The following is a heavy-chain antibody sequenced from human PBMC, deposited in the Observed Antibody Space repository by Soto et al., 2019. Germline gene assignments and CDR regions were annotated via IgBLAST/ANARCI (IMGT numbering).Heavy chain of an antibody. V-gene: IGHV3-73*02. CDR2: IRSKANSYAT. D-gene: IGHD1-26*01. Sequence: EVQLVESGGGLVQPGGSLKLSCAASGYTFSDSAMHWVRKASGKGLEWVGRIRSKANSYATVYAASMKGRFTISRDDSKNTAYLQMNSLKTEDTAVYYCARLWSEREPNFDYWGQGTLVSVSS. J-gene: IGHJ4*02. CDR3: ARLWSEREPNFDY. CDR1: GYTFSDSA.